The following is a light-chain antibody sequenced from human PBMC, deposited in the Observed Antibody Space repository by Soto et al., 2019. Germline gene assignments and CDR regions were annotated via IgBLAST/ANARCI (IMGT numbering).Light chain of an antibody. Sequence: SALTQPASVSGSPGQSITISCTGTSSDVGGYNHVSWYQQLPGKATKVMIYDVSKRPSGVSNRFSGSKSGNTASLTISGLQADDEAESYWSSYTRSSTRILFGGGTQLTVL. J-gene: IGLJ2*01. CDR1: SSDVGGYNH. V-gene: IGLV2-14*01. CDR2: DVS. CDR3: SSYTRSSTRIL.